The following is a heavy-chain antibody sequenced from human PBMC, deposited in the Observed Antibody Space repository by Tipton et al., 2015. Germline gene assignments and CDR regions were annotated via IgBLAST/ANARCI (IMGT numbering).Heavy chain of an antibody. CDR2: ISGPGGGT. J-gene: IGHJ6*02. Sequence: SLRLSCAASGFTFTSYGMSWVRQAPGKGLEWVSAISGPGGGTYFADSVKGRFSISRDNSKNTLYLQMNSLRAEDTAIYFCAKTGPSSGALYRYYYYPLDVWGQGTTVAVSS. V-gene: IGHV3-23*01. D-gene: IGHD2-8*01. CDR1: GFTFTSYG. CDR3: AKTGPSSGALYRYYYYPLDV.